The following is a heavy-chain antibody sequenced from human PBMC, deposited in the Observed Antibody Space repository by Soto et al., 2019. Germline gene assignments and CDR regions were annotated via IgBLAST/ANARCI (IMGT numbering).Heavy chain of an antibody. V-gene: IGHV4-39*01. Sequence: SETLSPTWPVGFRCISITRVHSRCLRQPPGKGLEWIGSIYYSGSTYYSPSLKSRVTISVDTSKNQFSLKLSYVTAADTALYYCERRERAAGTDWWFDSWGQGTRV. CDR1: FRCISITRVH. CDR3: ERRERAAGTDWWFDS. D-gene: IGHD6-13*01. J-gene: IGHJ5*01. CDR2: IYYSGST.